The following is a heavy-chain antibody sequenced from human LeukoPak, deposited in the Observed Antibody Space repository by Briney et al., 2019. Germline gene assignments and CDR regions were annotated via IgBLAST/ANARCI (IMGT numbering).Heavy chain of an antibody. CDR3: AKDLKKGAAAYYFDY. CDR1: AFTFSSYG. D-gene: IGHD6-13*01. CDR2: IANDGNDK. V-gene: IGHV3-30*18. J-gene: IGHJ4*02. Sequence: GGSRRLSCATCAFTFSSYGMHWVRQAPGKGLEWVAVIANDGNDKKYADSVKGRFTISRDNSKDTLYLQMNSLRPEDTAVYYCAKDLKKGAAAYYFDYWGQGTLVTVSS.